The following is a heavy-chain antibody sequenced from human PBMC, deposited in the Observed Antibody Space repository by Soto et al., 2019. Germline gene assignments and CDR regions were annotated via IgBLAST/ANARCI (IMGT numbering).Heavy chain of an antibody. CDR3: ARDKYCSGGSCRKNWFDP. J-gene: IGHJ5*02. CDR1: GGSISSSY. V-gene: IGHV4-59*01. CDR2: IYDDGSA. Sequence: SETLSLTCTVSGGSISSSYWSWIRQPPGKGLEWLAYIYDDGSANYNPSLKSRATISLDMSKNQFSLKLTSVTTADTAVYYCARDKYCSGGSCRKNWFDPWGQGTLVTVSS. D-gene: IGHD2-15*01.